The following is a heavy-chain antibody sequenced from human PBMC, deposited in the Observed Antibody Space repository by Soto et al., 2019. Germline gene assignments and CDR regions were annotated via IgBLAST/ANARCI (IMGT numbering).Heavy chain of an antibody. J-gene: IGHJ2*01. D-gene: IGHD2-21*02. Sequence: EVQLVESGGGLVKPGGSLRLSCAASGFTFSSYSMNWVRQAPGKGLEWVSSISSSSSYIYYADSVKGRFTISRDNAKNSMYLQMNSRRAEDTAVYYCARDFRSVVVTATDLWGRGSLVTVSS. CDR2: ISSSSSYI. CDR1: GFTFSSYS. V-gene: IGHV3-21*01. CDR3: ARDFRSVVVTATDL.